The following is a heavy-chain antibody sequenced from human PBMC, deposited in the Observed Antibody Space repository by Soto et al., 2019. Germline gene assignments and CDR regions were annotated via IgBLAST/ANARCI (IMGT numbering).Heavy chain of an antibody. V-gene: IGHV3-11*05. Sequence: VQLVESGGGLVKPGGSLRLSCAASGFTFCDSYMSWIRQAPGKGLEWVSYISSSSSYTNYADSVKGRFTISRDNAKNSLYLQMNGLRAEDTAVYYCSSASGTYDPFDYWGQGTLVTVSS. CDR1: GFTFCDSY. J-gene: IGHJ4*02. CDR2: ISSSSSYT. CDR3: SSASGTYDPFDY. D-gene: IGHD3-10*01.